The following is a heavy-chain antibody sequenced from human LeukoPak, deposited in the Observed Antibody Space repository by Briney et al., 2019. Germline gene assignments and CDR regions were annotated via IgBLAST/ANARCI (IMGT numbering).Heavy chain of an antibody. D-gene: IGHD4-17*01. Sequence: PGRSLRLFCAPSGFTFRSYGRKCVRRPPGKGLEWVAVISYDGINKYHADSVKGRFTISRDNSKNTLYLQMNSLRAEDTALYYCAHLYGDCVLEYYGQGTLVTVSS. CDR2: ISYDGINK. V-gene: IGHV3-30*03. J-gene: IGHJ4*02. CDR3: AHLYGDCVLEY. CDR1: GFTFRSYG.